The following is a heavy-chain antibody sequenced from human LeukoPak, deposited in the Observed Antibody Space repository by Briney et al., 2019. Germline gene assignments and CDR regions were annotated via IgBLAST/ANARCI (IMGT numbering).Heavy chain of an antibody. CDR2: ISGSGGST. D-gene: IGHD5-12*01. CDR1: GFTFSSYA. J-gene: IGHJ4*02. Sequence: GGSLRLSCAASGFTFSSYAMSGVRQAPGKGLEWGSAISGSGGSTYYADSVKGRFTISRDNSKNTLYLQMNSLRAEDTAVYYCAKDRGGAIVATTDFGYWGQGTLVTVSS. CDR3: AKDRGGAIVATTDFGY. V-gene: IGHV3-23*01.